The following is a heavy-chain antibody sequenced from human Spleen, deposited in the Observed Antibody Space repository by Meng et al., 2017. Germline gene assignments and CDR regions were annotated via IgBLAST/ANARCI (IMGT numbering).Heavy chain of an antibody. V-gene: IGHV3-23*01. CDR1: GFTFSSYA. CDR2: ISSSGGST. CDR3: AKDLVGVTY. Sequence: GGSLRLSCAASGFTFSSYAMSWVRQAPGKGLEWVSSISSSGGSTYYADSVKGRFTISRDNSKNTLYLEVNSLRAEDTATYYCAKDLVGVTYWGQGTLVTVSS. D-gene: IGHD1-26*01. J-gene: IGHJ4*02.